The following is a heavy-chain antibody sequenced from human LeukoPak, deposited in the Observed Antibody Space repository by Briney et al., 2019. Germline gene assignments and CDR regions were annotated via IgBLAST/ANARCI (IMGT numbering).Heavy chain of an antibody. V-gene: IGHV4-59*01. D-gene: IGHD6-13*01. CDR3: ARVAHSSSWPIDY. Sequence: PSETLSLTCTVSGGSIGSYYWSWIRQPLGKGLEWIGYIYYSGSTNYNPSLKSRVTISVDTSKNQFSLKLSSVTAADTAVYYCARVAHSSSWPIDYWGQGTLVTVSS. CDR1: GGSIGSYY. J-gene: IGHJ4*02. CDR2: IYYSGST.